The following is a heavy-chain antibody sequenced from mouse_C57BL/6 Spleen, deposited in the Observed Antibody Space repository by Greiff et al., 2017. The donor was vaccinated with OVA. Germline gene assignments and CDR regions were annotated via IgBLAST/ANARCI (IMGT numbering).Heavy chain of an antibody. J-gene: IGHJ4*01. CDR1: GFSLSTSGMG. D-gene: IGHD2-4*01. Sequence: QVTLKESGPGILQSSQTLSLTCSFSGFSLSTSGMGVSWIRKPSGKGLEWLAHIYWDDDKRYNPSLKRRITISKDTSRNQVFLKITSVDTSDTATYYCARRVYYDYDGSMDYWGQGTSVTVSS. V-gene: IGHV8-12*01. CDR2: IYWDDDK. CDR3: ARRVYYDYDGSMDY.